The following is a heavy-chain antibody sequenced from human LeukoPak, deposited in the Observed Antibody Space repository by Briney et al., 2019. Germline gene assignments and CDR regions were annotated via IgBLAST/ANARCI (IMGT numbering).Heavy chain of an antibody. Sequence: ASVKVSCTASGGTFSSYAISWVRQAPGQGLEWMGRIIPILGIANYAQKFQGRVTITADKSTSTAYMELSSLRSEDTAVYYCARDRGSGSYPDWFDPWGQGTLVTVSS. CDR1: GGTFSSYA. CDR3: ARDRGSGSYPDWFDP. J-gene: IGHJ5*02. D-gene: IGHD3-10*01. V-gene: IGHV1-69*04. CDR2: IIPILGIA.